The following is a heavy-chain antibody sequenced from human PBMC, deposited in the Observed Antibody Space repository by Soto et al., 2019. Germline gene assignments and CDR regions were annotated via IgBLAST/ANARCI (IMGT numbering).Heavy chain of an antibody. CDR1: GGSISSSSYY. Sequence: SETLSLTCTVSGGSISSSSYYWGWIRQPPGKGLEWIGSIYYSGSTYYNPSLKSRVTISVDTSKNQFSLKLSSVTAADTAVYYCASSTIAAAGGFDYWGQGTLVTVSS. CDR3: ASSTIAAAGGFDY. J-gene: IGHJ4*02. V-gene: IGHV4-39*01. D-gene: IGHD6-13*01. CDR2: IYYSGST.